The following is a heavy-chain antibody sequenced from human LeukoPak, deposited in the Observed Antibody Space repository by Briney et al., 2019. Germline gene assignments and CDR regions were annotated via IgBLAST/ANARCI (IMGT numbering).Heavy chain of an antibody. D-gene: IGHD3-3*01. Sequence: LSGGSLGLSCAASGFTFSSYAMSWVRQAPGKGLEWVSAISGSGGSTYYADSVKGRFTISRDNSKNTLYLQMNSLRAEDTAVYYCAKSDLRFLEWPAAFDIWGQGTMVTVSS. V-gene: IGHV3-23*01. J-gene: IGHJ3*02. CDR3: AKSDLRFLEWPAAFDI. CDR1: GFTFSSYA. CDR2: ISGSGGST.